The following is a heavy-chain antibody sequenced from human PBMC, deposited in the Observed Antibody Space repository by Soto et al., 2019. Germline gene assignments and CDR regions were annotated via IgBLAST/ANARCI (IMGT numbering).Heavy chain of an antibody. D-gene: IGHD6-19*01. CDR1: GFTLTKVS. J-gene: IGHJ4*02. CDR2: VDPADGET. V-gene: IGHV1-24*01. CDR3: ATDRYSKAWYYY. Sequence: ASVKVSCKVSGFTLTKVSIHWVRQAPGKGLEWMGRVDPADGETICAQRFQGRVTMIEDTSTDTAYLELSSLTPEDTAVYFCATDRYSKAWYYYWGQGTLVTVSS.